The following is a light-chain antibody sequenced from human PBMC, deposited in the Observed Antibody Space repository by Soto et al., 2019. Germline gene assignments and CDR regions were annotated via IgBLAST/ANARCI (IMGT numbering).Light chain of an antibody. V-gene: IGKV1-5*01. Sequence: DIQMTQSPSTLSASVGDRVTITCRASQSISSWLAWYQQKPGKAPKLLIYDASSLESGVPSRFSGSGSGTEFTLTISSLQPDDFATYYRQQYNSYSPRTFGQGTKVDIK. J-gene: IGKJ1*01. CDR2: DAS. CDR3: QQYNSYSPRT. CDR1: QSISSW.